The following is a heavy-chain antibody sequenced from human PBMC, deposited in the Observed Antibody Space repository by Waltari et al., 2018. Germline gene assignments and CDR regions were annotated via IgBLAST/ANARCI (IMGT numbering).Heavy chain of an antibody. D-gene: IGHD1-26*01. CDR1: GLTFSSHW. CDR3: VTTWARAGY. Sequence: EVRVVESGGRLVQPGGSLRLSCAVSGLTFSSHWMSWVRQAPGKGVEGGANIKPEGSGRDYVDVVKGRFTISGDDAEESLFLQMNSLRGEDTAVYCCVTTWARAGYWGQGTLVTVSS. J-gene: IGHJ4*02. CDR2: IKPEGSGR. V-gene: IGHV3-7*01.